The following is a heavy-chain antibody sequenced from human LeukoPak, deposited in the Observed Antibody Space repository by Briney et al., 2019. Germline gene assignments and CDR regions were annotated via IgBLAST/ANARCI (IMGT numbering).Heavy chain of an antibody. CDR3: ARTRQDIVVVPAAIPYYMDV. Sequence: SVKLCCTASGATFSSYAITWVRQAPGQGLEWMGGIIPIFGTANYAQKFQGRVTITTDESTSTAYMELSSLRSEDTAVYYCARTRQDIVVVPAAIPYYMDVWGKGTTVTVSS. CDR1: GATFSSYA. J-gene: IGHJ6*03. D-gene: IGHD2-2*02. V-gene: IGHV1-69*05. CDR2: IIPIFGTA.